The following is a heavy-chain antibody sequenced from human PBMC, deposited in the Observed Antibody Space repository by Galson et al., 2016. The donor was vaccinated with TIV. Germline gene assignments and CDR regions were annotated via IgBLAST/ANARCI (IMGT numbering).Heavy chain of an antibody. V-gene: IGHV5-51*01. J-gene: IGHJ3*02. CDR3: ARHGVMPGSFDI. CDR1: GYILTNFW. CDR2: MKPGDSDT. Sequence: QSGAEVKKPGESLKISCQDSGYILTNFWIAWVRQMPGQGLEWMGIMKPGDSDTRYSPSFQGQVTISVDKSIGTAYLQWSSLKASDTAMYYCARHGVMPGSFDIWGQGTMVTVSS. D-gene: IGHD2-2*01.